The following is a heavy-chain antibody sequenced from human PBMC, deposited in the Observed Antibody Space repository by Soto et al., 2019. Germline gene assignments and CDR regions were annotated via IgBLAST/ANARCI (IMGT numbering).Heavy chain of an antibody. D-gene: IGHD3-22*01. Sequence: GASVKVSCKASGYTFTSYGISWVRQAPGQGLEWMGWISAYNGNTNYAQKLQGRVTMTTDTSTSTAYMELRSLRSDDTAVYYCARVYYYDSSGYPHYWGQGTLVTVSS. CDR3: ARVYYYDSSGYPHY. V-gene: IGHV1-18*01. CDR1: GYTFTSYG. J-gene: IGHJ4*02. CDR2: ISAYNGNT.